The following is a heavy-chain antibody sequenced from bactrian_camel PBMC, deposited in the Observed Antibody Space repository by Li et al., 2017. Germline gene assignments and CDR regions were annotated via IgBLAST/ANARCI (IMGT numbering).Heavy chain of an antibody. Sequence: HVQLVESGGGSALAGGSLRLSCVASGLTIRASMAWFRQVPGKTREGVAFIDSDGSTIYADSVKGRFTISGDNSKNTLFLQMNSLTPEDTAMYTCAAGLIWSGASRGRGYRYWGQGTQVTVS. CDR1: GLTIRAS. J-gene: IGHJ4*01. D-gene: IGHD1*01. CDR2: IDSDGST. V-gene: IGHV3S9*01. CDR3: AAGLIWSGASRGRGYRY.